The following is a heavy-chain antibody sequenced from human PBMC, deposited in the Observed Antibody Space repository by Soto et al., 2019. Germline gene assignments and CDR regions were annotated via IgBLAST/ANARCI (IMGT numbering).Heavy chain of an antibody. D-gene: IGHD5-12*01. J-gene: IGHJ4*02. CDR1: GGSISSGGYS. CDR3: ARSLRGYTGYDLAY. CDR2: IYDSGST. Sequence: PSETLSLTCAVSGGSISSGGYSWSWIRQPPGKGLEWIGYIYDSGSTYYNPSLKSRVTILVDRSKNQFSLNLSSVTAADTAVYYCARSLRGYTGYDLAYWGQGTLVTVSS. V-gene: IGHV4-30-2*01.